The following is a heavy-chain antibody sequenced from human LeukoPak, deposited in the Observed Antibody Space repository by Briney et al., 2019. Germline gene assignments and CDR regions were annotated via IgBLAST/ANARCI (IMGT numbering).Heavy chain of an antibody. CDR3: AKSPIAVAGHFDY. J-gene: IGHJ4*02. CDR2: ISYDGSNK. CDR1: GFTFSSYG. V-gene: IGHV3-30*18. Sequence: PGGSLRLSCAASGFTFSSYGMHWVRQAPGKGLEWVAVISYDGSNKYYADSMKGRFTISRDNSKNTLYLQMNSLRAEDTAVYYCAKSPIAVAGHFDYWGQGTLVTVSS. D-gene: IGHD6-19*01.